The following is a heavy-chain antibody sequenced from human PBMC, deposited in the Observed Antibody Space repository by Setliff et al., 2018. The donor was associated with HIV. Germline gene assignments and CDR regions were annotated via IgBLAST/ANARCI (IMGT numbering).Heavy chain of an antibody. CDR3: ARVSGSPDYYGSGFWFDP. J-gene: IGHJ5*02. CDR2: VNPHDGGT. V-gene: IGHV1-2*02. D-gene: IGHD3-10*01. Sequence: ASVKVSCKASGYTLTDYYVQWVRQAPGQGLEWMGWVNPHDGGTYYAQKLQGRVTMTRDTSISTAYMELSRLRSDDTAVYYCARVSGSPDYYGSGFWFDPWGQGTLVTVSS. CDR1: GYTLTDYY.